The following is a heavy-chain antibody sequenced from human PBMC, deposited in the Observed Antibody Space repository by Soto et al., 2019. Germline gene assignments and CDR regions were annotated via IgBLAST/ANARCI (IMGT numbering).Heavy chain of an antibody. CDR2: ISXYNGNX. D-gene: IGHD2-2*01. J-gene: IGHJ4*02. CDR3: ARHVVPAANYFDH. V-gene: IGHV1-69*01. Sequence: SVKXSCKASGVSFSRYAISWVRQAPGQGLEWMGWISXYNGNXNYAQTFQGRXXITADESXXKAYTELSSLRSEDTAVYYCARHVVPAANYFDHWGQGTQVTVSS. CDR1: GVSFSRYA.